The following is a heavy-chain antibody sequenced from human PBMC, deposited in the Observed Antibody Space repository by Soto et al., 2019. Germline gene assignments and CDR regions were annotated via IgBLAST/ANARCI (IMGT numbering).Heavy chain of an antibody. CDR3: ARESVSGTYRFDS. J-gene: IGHJ4*02. CDR2: IHDTGRT. Sequence: QVQLQESGPGLVRPSETLSLTCTVSGDSLSTYYWSWIRQPAGERLEWIGRIHDTGRTNYNPSLKSRVNMAVDTSKNQFSLGVNSVTAADTAVYYCARESVSGTYRFDSWGQGTLVTVSS. CDR1: GDSLSTYY. D-gene: IGHD3-16*01. V-gene: IGHV4-4*07.